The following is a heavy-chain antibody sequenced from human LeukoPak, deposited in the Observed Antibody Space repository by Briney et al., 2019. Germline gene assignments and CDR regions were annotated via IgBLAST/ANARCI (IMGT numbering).Heavy chain of an antibody. CDR1: GFTFSSYA. CDR3: ARDEEEWLFSGNFDY. V-gene: IGHV3-30-3*01. J-gene: IGHJ4*02. CDR2: ISYDGSNK. Sequence: PGRSLRLSCAASGFTFSSYAMHWVRQAPGKGLEWVAVISYDGSNKYYADSVKGRFTISRDNSKNTLYLQMNSLRAEDTAVYYCARDEEEWLFSGNFDYWGQGTLVTVSS. D-gene: IGHD3-3*01.